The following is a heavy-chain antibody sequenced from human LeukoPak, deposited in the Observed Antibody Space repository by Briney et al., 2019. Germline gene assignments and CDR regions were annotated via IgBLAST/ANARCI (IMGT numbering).Heavy chain of an antibody. CDR1: GFTVSSNY. D-gene: IGHD3-22*01. V-gene: IGHV3-53*01. Sequence: PGGSLRLSCAASGFTVSSNYMSWLRQAPGKGLEWVSVIYSGGSTYYADSVKGRFTISRDNAKNSLYLQMNSLRAEDTAVYYCARDPDPLPTYYYDSSGSKVDYWGQGTLVTVSS. CDR3: ARDPDPLPTYYYDSSGSKVDY. J-gene: IGHJ4*02. CDR2: IYSGGST.